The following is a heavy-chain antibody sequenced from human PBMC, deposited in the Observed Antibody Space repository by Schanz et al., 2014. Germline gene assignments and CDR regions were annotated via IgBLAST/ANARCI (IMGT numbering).Heavy chain of an antibody. CDR2: INPSGGGT. CDR3: ATMWGYCTATACQILEVLDV. V-gene: IGHV1-46*01. J-gene: IGHJ3*01. D-gene: IGHD2-8*02. Sequence: QVQLVQSGAEVKKPGASVKVSCKASGYTFTSDSMHWVRQAPGQGLEWMGIINPSGGGTSYALRFQDRVTVTRDTSRSTVYMELRSLRSDDTAMYYCATMWGYCTATACQILEVLDVWGQGTMXTVSS. CDR1: GYTFTSDS.